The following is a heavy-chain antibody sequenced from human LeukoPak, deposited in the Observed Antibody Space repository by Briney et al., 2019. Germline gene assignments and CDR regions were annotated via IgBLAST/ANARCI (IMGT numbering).Heavy chain of an antibody. CDR3: AREERYFDSSGYYFQH. CDR2: INPNSGGT. D-gene: IGHD3-22*01. V-gene: IGHV1-2*02. J-gene: IGHJ1*01. Sequence: ASVKVSRKASGYTFTGYYIHWVRQAPGQGLEWMGWINPNSGGTNYAQRFQARVTMTRDTSISTAYMVLGRLRSDDAAVYYCAREERYFDSSGYYFQHWGQGTLVTLSS. CDR1: GYTFTGYY.